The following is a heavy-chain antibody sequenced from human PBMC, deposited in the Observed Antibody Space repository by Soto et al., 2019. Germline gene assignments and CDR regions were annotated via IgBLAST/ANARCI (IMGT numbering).Heavy chain of an antibody. CDR3: VKSHSGSYTWDGYFDY. D-gene: IGHD1-26*01. CDR2: LSYDGSNE. J-gene: IGHJ4*02. Sequence: GGSLRLSCAASGFPFNTYAMYWVRQAPGKGLEWVALLSYDGSNEYYADSVKGRFTISRDISKLYLQMNSLRPEDTAVYYCVKSHSGSYTWDGYFDYWGQGTLVTVSS. CDR1: GFPFNTYA. V-gene: IGHV3-30*18.